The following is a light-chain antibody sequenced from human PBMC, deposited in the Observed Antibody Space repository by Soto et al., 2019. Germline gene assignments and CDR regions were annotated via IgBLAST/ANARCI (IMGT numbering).Light chain of an antibody. J-gene: IGKJ1*01. CDR2: DAS. CDR3: QQYNNYPRT. CDR1: QSITSY. Sequence: DIQMTQSPSSLSASVGDRVTITCRTSQSITSYLNWYRQKPGKAPNLLIYDASSLESGVPSRFSGSGSGTEFTLTISSLQPDDFATYYCQQYNNYPRTFGQGTKVDIK. V-gene: IGKV1-5*01.